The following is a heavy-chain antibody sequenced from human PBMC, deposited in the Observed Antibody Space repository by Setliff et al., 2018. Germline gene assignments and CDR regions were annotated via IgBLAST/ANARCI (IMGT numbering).Heavy chain of an antibody. D-gene: IGHD6-19*01. Sequence: PSETLSLTCTVSGDSINRSGYYWGWIRQPPGKGLEWIGYVFYTGSTVYNPSLESRVTMSIDRSNRQFSLHLSSVTAADTAVYYCARASSGWYSAYYYYMDVWGKGTTVTVSS. V-gene: IGHV4-61*05. CDR1: GDSINRSGYY. J-gene: IGHJ6*03. CDR3: ARASSGWYSAYYYYMDV. CDR2: VFYTGST.